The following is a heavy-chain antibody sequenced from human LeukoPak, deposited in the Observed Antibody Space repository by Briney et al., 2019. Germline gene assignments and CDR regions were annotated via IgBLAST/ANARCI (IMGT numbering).Heavy chain of an antibody. J-gene: IGHJ4*02. CDR3: AKDSGYCSGGSCYPSFSDY. CDR1: GFTFSSYW. V-gene: IGHV3-23*01. D-gene: IGHD2-15*01. Sequence: AGGSLRLSCAASGFTFSSYWMSWVRQAPGKGLEWVSAISGSGGSTYYADSVKGRFTISRDNSKNTLYLQMNSLRAEDTAVYYCAKDSGYCSGGSCYPSFSDYWGQGTLVTVSS. CDR2: ISGSGGST.